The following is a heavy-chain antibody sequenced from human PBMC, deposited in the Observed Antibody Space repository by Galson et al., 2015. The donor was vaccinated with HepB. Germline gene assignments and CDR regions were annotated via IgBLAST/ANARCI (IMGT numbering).Heavy chain of an antibody. CDR1: GFTFSSYV. D-gene: IGHD6-6*01. CDR3: AKERIVARRAPFDS. V-gene: IGHV3-64D*06. J-gene: IGHJ4*02. CDR2: INTNGRST. Sequence: SLRLSCAASGFTFSSYVMYWVRQAPEKGLEYVSAINTNGRSTYYADSVKGRFTISRDNAKNTLYLQMSTLRAEDTGVYYCAKERIVARRAPFDSWGQGTLVTVSS.